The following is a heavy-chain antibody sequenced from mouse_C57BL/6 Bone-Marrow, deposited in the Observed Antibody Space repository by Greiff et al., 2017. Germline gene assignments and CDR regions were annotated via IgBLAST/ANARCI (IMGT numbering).Heavy chain of an antibody. Sequence: QVQLQQPGAELVKPGASVKMSCKASGYTFTSYWITWVKQRPGQGLEWIGDIYPGSGSTNYNEKFKSKATLTVDTSSSTAYMQLLSLTSEDSAVYYCARTGSSLYYAMDYWGQGTSVTVSS. J-gene: IGHJ4*01. D-gene: IGHD1-1*01. V-gene: IGHV1-55*01. CDR3: ARTGSSLYYAMDY. CDR2: IYPGSGST. CDR1: GYTFTSYW.